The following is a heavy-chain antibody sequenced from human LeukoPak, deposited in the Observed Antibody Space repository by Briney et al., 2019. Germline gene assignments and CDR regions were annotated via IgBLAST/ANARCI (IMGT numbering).Heavy chain of an antibody. Sequence: ASVKVSCKVSGYTLTELSMHWVRQAPGKGLEWMGDFDPEDGETIYAQKFQGRVTMTEDTSIDTAYMELSSLRSEDTAVYYCATETTYYYDSSARGRFDPWGQGTLVTVSS. J-gene: IGHJ5*02. CDR1: GYTLTELS. V-gene: IGHV1-24*01. CDR3: ATETTYYYDSSARGRFDP. CDR2: FDPEDGET. D-gene: IGHD3-22*01.